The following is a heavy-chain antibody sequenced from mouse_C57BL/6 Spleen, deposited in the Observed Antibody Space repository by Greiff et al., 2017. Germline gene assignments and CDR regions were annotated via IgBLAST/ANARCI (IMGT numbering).Heavy chain of an antibody. Sequence: VQLVESGPELVKPGASVKISCKASGYAFSSSWMNWVKQRPGKGLEWIGRIYPGDGDTNYNGKFKGKATLTADKSSSTAYMQLSSLTSEDSAVYFCARSLYDGDFDYWGQGTTLTVSS. D-gene: IGHD2-3*01. J-gene: IGHJ2*01. CDR2: IYPGDGDT. CDR3: ARSLYDGDFDY. V-gene: IGHV1-82*01. CDR1: GYAFSSSW.